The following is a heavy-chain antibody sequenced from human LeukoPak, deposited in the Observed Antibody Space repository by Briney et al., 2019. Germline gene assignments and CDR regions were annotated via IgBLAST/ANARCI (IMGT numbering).Heavy chain of an antibody. V-gene: IGHV3-23*01. CDR1: GFTFSSYA. D-gene: IGHD5-12*01. CDR3: ARDRAGYGYFDY. CDR2: ISGSGGST. J-gene: IGHJ4*02. Sequence: TGGFLRLSCAASGFTFSSYAMSWVRQAPGKGLEWVSAISGSGGSTYYADSVKGRFTISRDNSKNTLYLQMNSLRAEDTAVYYCARDRAGYGYFDYWGQGTLVTVSS.